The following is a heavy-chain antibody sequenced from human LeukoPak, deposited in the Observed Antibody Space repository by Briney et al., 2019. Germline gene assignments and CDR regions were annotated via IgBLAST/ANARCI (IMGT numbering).Heavy chain of an antibody. CDR2: IYPGDSDT. Sequence: GESLKISCKGSGYSFTSYWIGWVRQMPGKGLEWMGIIYPGDSDTRYSPSFQGQVTISADKSISTAYLQWSSLKASDTAMYYCARQSSGPQGYYYYGMDVWGQGTTVTVSS. J-gene: IGHJ6*02. D-gene: IGHD6-19*01. CDR1: GYSFTSYW. V-gene: IGHV5-51*01. CDR3: ARQSSGPQGYYYYGMDV.